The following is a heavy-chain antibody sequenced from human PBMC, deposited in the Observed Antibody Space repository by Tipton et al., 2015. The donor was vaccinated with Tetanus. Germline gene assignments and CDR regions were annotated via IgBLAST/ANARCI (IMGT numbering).Heavy chain of an antibody. CDR3: ARSPLEDYGDYHSYFQH. CDR2: IYYSGST. J-gene: IGHJ1*01. V-gene: IGHV4-59*07. D-gene: IGHD4-17*01. CDR1: GGSISSYY. Sequence: TLSLTCTVSGGSISSYYWSWIRQPPGKGLEWIGYIYYSGSTNYNPSLKSRATISVDTSKNQFSLKLSSVTAADTAVYYCARSPLEDYGDYHSYFQHWGQGTLVTVSS.